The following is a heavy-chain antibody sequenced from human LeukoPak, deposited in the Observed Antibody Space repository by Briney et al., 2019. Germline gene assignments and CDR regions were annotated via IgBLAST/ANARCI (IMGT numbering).Heavy chain of an antibody. CDR3: AKVNDFWSGYQGSYYMDV. CDR1: GFTFSSYG. Sequence: GGSLRLSCAASGFTFSSYGMHWVRQAPGKGLEWVAFIRYDGSNKYYADSVKGRFTISRDNSKNTLYLQMNSLRAEDTAVYYCAKVNDFWSGYQGSYYMDVWGKGTTVTVSS. CDR2: IRYDGSNK. V-gene: IGHV3-30*02. D-gene: IGHD3-3*01. J-gene: IGHJ6*03.